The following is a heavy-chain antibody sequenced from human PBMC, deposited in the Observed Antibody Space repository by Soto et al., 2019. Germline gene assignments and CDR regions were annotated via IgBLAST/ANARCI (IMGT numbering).Heavy chain of an antibody. CDR1: GFTFSSYG. J-gene: IGHJ3*02. V-gene: IGHV3-23*01. Sequence: EVQLLESGGGLVQPGGSLRLSCAASGFTFSSYGMSWVRQAPGKGLEWVSVISGSGGSPYYADSVQGRFTISRDNSKNTLYLQMNSLRAEDTAVYYCAKDHGDTARDEAFDIWGQGTMVTVSS. CDR2: ISGSGGSP. D-gene: IGHD5-18*01. CDR3: AKDHGDTARDEAFDI.